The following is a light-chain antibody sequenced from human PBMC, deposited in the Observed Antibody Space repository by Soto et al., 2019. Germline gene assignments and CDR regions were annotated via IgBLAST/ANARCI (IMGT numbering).Light chain of an antibody. J-gene: IGLJ2*01. V-gene: IGLV2-14*03. Sequence: QSALTQPASVSGSPRQSITISCTGTSSDIGAYNFVSWYQQHPGKAPKLMLYDVNIRPSGVSNRFSGSKSGNTASLTISGLQAEDEADYYCTSWTTSTTMIFGGGTKLTVL. CDR2: DVN. CDR3: TSWTTSTTMI. CDR1: SSDIGAYNF.